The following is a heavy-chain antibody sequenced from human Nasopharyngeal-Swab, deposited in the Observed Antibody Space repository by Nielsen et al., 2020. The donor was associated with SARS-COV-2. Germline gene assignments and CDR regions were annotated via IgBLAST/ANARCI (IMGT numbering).Heavy chain of an antibody. CDR2: IYYSGST. D-gene: IGHD5-12*01. J-gene: IGHJ4*02. Sequence: SETLSLTSTVSGGSISSSSYYWGWIRQPPGKGLEWIGSIYYSGSTYYNPSLKSRVTISVDTSKNQFSLKLSSVTAADTAVYYCARQGQATITNPRRNFDYWGQGTLVTVSS. CDR1: GGSISSSSYY. CDR3: ARQGQATITNPRRNFDY. V-gene: IGHV4-39*01.